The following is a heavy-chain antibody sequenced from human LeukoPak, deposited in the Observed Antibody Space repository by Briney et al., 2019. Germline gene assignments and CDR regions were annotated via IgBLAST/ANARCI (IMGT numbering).Heavy chain of an antibody. Sequence: GGSLRLSCAASGFTFSSYAMSWVRQAPGKGLEWVSAISGSGGSTYYADSVKGRFTISRDNSKNTLYLQMNSLRAEDTAVYYCARSYYGSGRIDYWGQGTLVTVSS. CDR2: ISGSGGST. J-gene: IGHJ4*02. CDR3: ARSYYGSGRIDY. V-gene: IGHV3-23*01. CDR1: GFTFSSYA. D-gene: IGHD3-10*01.